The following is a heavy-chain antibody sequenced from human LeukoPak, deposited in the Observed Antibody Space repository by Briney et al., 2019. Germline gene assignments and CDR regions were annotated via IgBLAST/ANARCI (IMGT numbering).Heavy chain of an antibody. CDR2: IIPIFGTA. CDR1: GGTFSSYA. CDR3: WYSGTNTGFDY. D-gene: IGHD1-26*01. V-gene: IGHV1-69*05. Sequence: GASVKVSCKASGGTFSSYAISWVRQAPGQGLEWMGGIIPIFGTANYAQKFQGRVTITTDESTSTAYMELSSLRSEDTAVYYCWYSGTNTGFDYWGQGTLVTVSS. J-gene: IGHJ4*02.